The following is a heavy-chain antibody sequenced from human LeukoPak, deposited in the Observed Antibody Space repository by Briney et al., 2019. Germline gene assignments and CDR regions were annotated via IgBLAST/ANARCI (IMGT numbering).Heavy chain of an antibody. CDR3: ASPGRQWLVRVLYFDY. CDR2: ISYDGSNK. CDR1: GFTFSSYA. Sequence: PGGSLRLSCAASGFTFSSYAMHWVRQAPGKGLEWVAVISYDGSNKYYADSVKGRFTISRDNSKNTLYLQMNSLRAEDTAVYYCASPGRQWLVRVLYFDYWGQGTLVTVSS. J-gene: IGHJ4*02. D-gene: IGHD6-19*01. V-gene: IGHV3-30-3*01.